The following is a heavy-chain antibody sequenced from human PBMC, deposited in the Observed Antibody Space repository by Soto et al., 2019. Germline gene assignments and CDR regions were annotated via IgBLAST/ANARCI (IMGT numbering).Heavy chain of an antibody. CDR3: ARGPSYYYDSSGYLYYFDY. CDR2: NIPIFGTA. J-gene: IGHJ4*02. Sequence: GASVKVSCKASGGTFSSYAISWVRQAPGQGLEWMGGNIPIFGTANYAQKFQGRVTITADESTSTAYMELSSLRSEDTAVYYCARGPSYYYDSSGYLYYFDYWGQGTLVTVSS. CDR1: GGTFSSYA. V-gene: IGHV1-69*13. D-gene: IGHD3-22*01.